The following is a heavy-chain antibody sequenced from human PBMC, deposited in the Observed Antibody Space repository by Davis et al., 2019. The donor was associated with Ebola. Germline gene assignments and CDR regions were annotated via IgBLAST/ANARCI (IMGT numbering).Heavy chain of an antibody. CDR3: AKGHVVVGPAAVPVLRF. Sequence: PSETLSLTCTVSGGSISRGGSYWTWIRQHPGKGLEWIGYIYYSGSTYYKPSLKSRVTISLDTSKNQFSLKLTSVTAADTAVYFCAKGHVVVGPAAVPVLRFWGQGTPVSVSS. CDR2: IYYSGST. D-gene: IGHD6-25*01. CDR1: GGSISRGGSY. V-gene: IGHV4-31*03. J-gene: IGHJ1*01.